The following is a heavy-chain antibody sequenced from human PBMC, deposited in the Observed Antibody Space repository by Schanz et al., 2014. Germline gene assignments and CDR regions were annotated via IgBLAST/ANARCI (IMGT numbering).Heavy chain of an antibody. Sequence: EVQVVESGGGLVKPGGSLRLSCAASGFTFSTYAMSWVRQAPGKGLEWVSAISGSGGSTYYADSVKGRFTISRDNSKNTLYLRMSSLRAEDTAVYYCAKVIDFNILTVTRNWGQGTLGTVSS. D-gene: IGHD3-9*01. J-gene: IGHJ4*02. CDR3: AKVIDFNILTVTRN. V-gene: IGHV3-23*04. CDR2: ISGSGGST. CDR1: GFTFSTYA.